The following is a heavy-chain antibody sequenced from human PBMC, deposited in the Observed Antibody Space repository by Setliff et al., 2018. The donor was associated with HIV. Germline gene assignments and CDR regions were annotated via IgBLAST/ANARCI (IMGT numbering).Heavy chain of an antibody. Sequence: SETLSLTCTVSGGSISTSNYYWGWVRQPPGKGLEWVGNVAYTGSTYYNPSLKSRVTISVDTSKNQFSLRLNSVTAADTAVYYCARQGNIVVVTSFDYWGQGTLVTVSS. CDR3: ARQGNIVVVTSFDY. J-gene: IGHJ4*02. CDR2: VAYTGST. CDR1: GGSISTSNYY. D-gene: IGHD2-21*02. V-gene: IGHV4-39*07.